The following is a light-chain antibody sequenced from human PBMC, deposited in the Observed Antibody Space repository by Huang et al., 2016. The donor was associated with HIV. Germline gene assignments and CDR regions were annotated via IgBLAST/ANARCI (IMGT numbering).Light chain of an antibody. Sequence: DIQMTQSPSTLSASVVDRVTITCRASQNINTWLAWYKQKPGKAPNLLIYRASSLQSGVPSRFTGSGSVTEFTLTITSLQPDDLATYYCQQYNTYLYTFGQGTKLEIK. CDR1: QNINTW. J-gene: IGKJ2*01. V-gene: IGKV1-5*03. CDR3: QQYNTYLYT. CDR2: RAS.